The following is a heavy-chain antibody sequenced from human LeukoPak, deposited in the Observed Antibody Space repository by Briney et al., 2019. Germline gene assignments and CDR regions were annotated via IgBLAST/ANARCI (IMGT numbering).Heavy chain of an antibody. CDR1: SGSISSYY. V-gene: IGHV4-59*01. D-gene: IGHD1-1*01. CDR2: IYYSGST. J-gene: IGHJ4*02. Sequence: SETLSLACTVSSGSISSYYWNWIRQPPGKGLEWIGQIYYSGSTKYNPSVKSRATMSVDTAKKQFSLKLSSVTAADTAVYFCARSKEANDPFDYWGQGTLVTLSS. CDR3: ARSKEANDPFDY.